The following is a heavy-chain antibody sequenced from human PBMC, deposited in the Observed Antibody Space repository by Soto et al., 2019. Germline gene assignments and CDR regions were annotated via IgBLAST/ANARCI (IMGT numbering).Heavy chain of an antibody. CDR1: SNAW. CDR3: TTLRSYGDFDAFDI. Sequence: SNAWMNWVRQAPGKGLEWVGRIKSKTDGGTTDYAAPVKGRFTISRDDSKNTLYLQMNSLKTEDTAVYYCTTLRSYGDFDAFDIWGQGTMVTVSS. V-gene: IGHV3-15*07. J-gene: IGHJ3*02. D-gene: IGHD4-17*01. CDR2: IKSKTDGGTT.